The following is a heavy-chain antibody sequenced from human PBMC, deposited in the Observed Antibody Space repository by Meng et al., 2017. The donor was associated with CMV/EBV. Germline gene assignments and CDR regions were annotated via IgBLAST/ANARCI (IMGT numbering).Heavy chain of an antibody. CDR2: INPNSGGT. J-gene: IGHJ6*02. V-gene: IGHV1-2*02. CDR1: GCTFTGYY. Sequence: ASVKVSCKASGCTFTGYYMHWVRQAPGQGLEWMGWINPNSGGTNYAQKFQGRVTMTRDTSISTAYMELSRLRSDDTAVYYCARGGGAAAIYYYYYYGMDVWGQGTTVTVSS. CDR3: ARGGGAAAIYYYYYYGMDV. D-gene: IGHD6-13*01.